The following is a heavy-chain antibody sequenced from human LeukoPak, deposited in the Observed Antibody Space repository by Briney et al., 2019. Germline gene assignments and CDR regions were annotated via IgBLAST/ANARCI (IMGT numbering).Heavy chain of an antibody. CDR1: GYSISSGYY. CDR2: IYHSGST. D-gene: IGHD5-18*01. CDR3: ATGPKGYSSYSFDY. J-gene: IGHJ4*02. Sequence: PSETLSLTCTVSGYSISSGYYWGWIRQPPGKGLEWIGSIYHSGSTYYNPSLKSRVTISVDTSKNQFSLKLSSVTAADTAVYYCATGPKGYSSYSFDYWGQGTLVTVSS. V-gene: IGHV4-38-2*02.